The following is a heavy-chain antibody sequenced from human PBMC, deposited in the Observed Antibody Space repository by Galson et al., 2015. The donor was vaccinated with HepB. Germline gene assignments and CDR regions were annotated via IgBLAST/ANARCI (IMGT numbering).Heavy chain of an antibody. J-gene: IGHJ3*02. Sequence: SLRLSCAASGFTFGDYAMSWFRQAPGKGLEWVGFIRSKAYGGTTEYAASVKGRFTISRDDSKSIAYLQMNSLKTEDTAVYYCTRSHTPLITMIVVVIPAPDDAFDIWGQGTMVTVSS. CDR1: GFTFGDYA. CDR3: TRSHTPLITMIVVVIPAPDDAFDI. CDR2: IRSKAYGGTT. V-gene: IGHV3-49*03. D-gene: IGHD3-22*01.